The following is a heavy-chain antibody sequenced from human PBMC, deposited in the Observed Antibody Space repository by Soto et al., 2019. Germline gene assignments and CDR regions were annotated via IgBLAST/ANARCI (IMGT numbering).Heavy chain of an antibody. D-gene: IGHD6-19*01. CDR2: TYYRSKWYN. J-gene: IGHJ6*02. CDR1: GDSVSSNSAA. CDR3: ARDRLAVDGTGEFGYYYYGMDV. Sequence: SQTLSLTCAISGDSVSSNSAAWNWIRQSPSRGLEWLGRTYYRSKWYNDYAVSVKSRITINPDTSKNQFSLQLNSVTPEDTAVYYCARDRLAVDGTGEFGYYYYGMDVWGQGTTVTVSS. V-gene: IGHV6-1*01.